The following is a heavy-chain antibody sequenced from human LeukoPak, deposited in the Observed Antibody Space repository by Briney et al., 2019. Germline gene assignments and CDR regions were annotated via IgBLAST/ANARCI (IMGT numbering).Heavy chain of an antibody. J-gene: IGHJ4*02. CDR3: TTDLHHAVVTEQIDY. Sequence: SGGSLRLSCAASGFTFSNAWMSWVRQAPGKGLEWVGRIKSKTDGGTTDYAAPVKGRFTISRDDSKNTLYLQMNSLKTEDTAVYYCTTDLHHAVVTEQIDYWGQGTLVTVSS. CDR1: GFTFSNAW. V-gene: IGHV3-15*01. D-gene: IGHD3-22*01. CDR2: IKSKTDGGTT.